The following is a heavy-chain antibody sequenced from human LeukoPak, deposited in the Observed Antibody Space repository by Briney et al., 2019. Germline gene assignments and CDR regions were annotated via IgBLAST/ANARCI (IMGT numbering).Heavy chain of an antibody. J-gene: IGHJ5*02. CDR3: ARDARSDCSGGSCFSWFDP. D-gene: IGHD2-15*01. V-gene: IGHV3-7*05. Sequence: GGSLRLSCAASGFTFNSYWMTWVRQVSGKGLEWVANINQQGSEKHHVDSVKGRFTISRDNAKNSLYLQMNSLRAEDTAVYYCARDARSDCSGGSCFSWFDPWGQGTLVPVSS. CDR1: GFTFNSYW. CDR2: INQQGSEK.